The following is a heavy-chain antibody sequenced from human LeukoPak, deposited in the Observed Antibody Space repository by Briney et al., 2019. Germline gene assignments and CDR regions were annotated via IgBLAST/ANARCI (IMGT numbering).Heavy chain of an antibody. D-gene: IGHD3-9*01. Sequence: PGGSLRLSCAASGFTFSSYAMHWVRQAPGKGLEWVAVISYDGSNKYYADSVKGRFTISRDNSKNTLYLQMNSLRAEDTAVYYCATDLHDILTGFGSYPQILFDYWGQGTLVTVSS. CDR2: ISYDGSNK. CDR1: GFTFSSYA. CDR3: ATDLHDILTGFGSYPQILFDY. V-gene: IGHV3-30-3*01. J-gene: IGHJ4*02.